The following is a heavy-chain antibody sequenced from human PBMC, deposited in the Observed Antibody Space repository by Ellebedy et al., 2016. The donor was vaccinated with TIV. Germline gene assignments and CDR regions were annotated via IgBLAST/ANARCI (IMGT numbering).Heavy chain of an antibody. J-gene: IGHJ4*02. V-gene: IGHV3-30*03. Sequence: GESLKISCVVSGFTFSNYGMHWVRQAPDKGLEWVALISYDGSNKYYADSVDGRFTISRDNSKNTLFLQMNRLRSEDTAVYFCAIGQGADYWGQGTLVTVSS. CDR2: ISYDGSNK. CDR3: AIGQGADY. CDR1: GFTFSNYG. D-gene: IGHD3-16*01.